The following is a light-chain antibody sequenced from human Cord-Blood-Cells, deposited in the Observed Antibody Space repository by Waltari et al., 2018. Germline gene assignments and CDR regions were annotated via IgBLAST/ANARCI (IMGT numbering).Light chain of an antibody. Sequence: QSALPQPPSASGSPGQSVTLSCPGTSSDVGGYNNFPWYQQHPGKAPKLIIYEVSKRPSGVPDRFSGSKAGNTASLTVSGLQAEDEADYYCSSYAGSNNLVFGGGTKLTVL. CDR3: SSYAGSNNLV. CDR1: SSDVGGYNN. V-gene: IGLV2-8*01. CDR2: EVS. J-gene: IGLJ2*01.